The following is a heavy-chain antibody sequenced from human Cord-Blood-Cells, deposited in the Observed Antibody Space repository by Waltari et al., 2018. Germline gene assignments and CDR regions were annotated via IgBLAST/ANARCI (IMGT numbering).Heavy chain of an antibody. CDR2: IIPIFGTA. CDR3: ARVANYDFWSGYYYFDY. Sequence: QVQLVQSGAEVKKPGSSVKVSCKASGGTFSSYAISWVRQAPGQGLEWMGGIIPIFGTASYAQKFQGRVTITADESTSTAYMELSSLRSEDTAVYYCARVANYDFWSGYYYFDYWGQGTLVTVSS. CDR1: GGTFSSYA. D-gene: IGHD3-3*01. V-gene: IGHV1-69*01. J-gene: IGHJ4*02.